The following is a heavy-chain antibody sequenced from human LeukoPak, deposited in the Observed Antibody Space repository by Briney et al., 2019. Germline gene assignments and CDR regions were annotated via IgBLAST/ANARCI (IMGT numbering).Heavy chain of an antibody. Sequence: PGRSLRLSCAASGFTFSSYGMHWVRQAPGKGLEWVAVISYDGSNKYYADSVKGRFTISRDNSKNTLYLQMNSLRAEDTAVYYCASDGELAPPDIWGLGTMVTVSS. J-gene: IGHJ3*02. CDR2: ISYDGSNK. CDR3: ASDGELAPPDI. V-gene: IGHV3-30*03. D-gene: IGHD1-26*01. CDR1: GFTFSSYG.